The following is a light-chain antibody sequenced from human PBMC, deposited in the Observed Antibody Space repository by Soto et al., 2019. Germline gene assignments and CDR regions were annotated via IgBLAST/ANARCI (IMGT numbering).Light chain of an antibody. V-gene: IGKV3-20*01. CDR3: QHYGDSSWT. Sequence: EIVLTQSPVALALSPGERATLSCRASQSVSSTLLTWYQQKPGQAPRLLIYGVSSRATGIPDRFRGSGSGTDFTLTISRLEPEDFAVYFCQHYGDSSWTFGQGTKVDIK. CDR2: GVS. CDR1: QSVSSTL. J-gene: IGKJ1*01.